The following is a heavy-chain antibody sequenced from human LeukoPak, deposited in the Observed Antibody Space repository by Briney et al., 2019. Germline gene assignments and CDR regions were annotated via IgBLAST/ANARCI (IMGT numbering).Heavy chain of an antibody. CDR2: IIPIFGTP. D-gene: IGHD3-10*01. V-gene: IGHV1-69*05. CDR1: GGPFNTNA. J-gene: IGHJ6*03. Sequence: GASVKVSCKAYGGPFNTNAFSWVRQAPGQGLEWMGGIIPIFGTPTYAQKFQGRVTITTDKSTSTAYMELSGLRSEDTAIYFCASANSGSPAFSYMDVWGKGTTVTVSS. CDR3: ASANSGSPAFSYMDV.